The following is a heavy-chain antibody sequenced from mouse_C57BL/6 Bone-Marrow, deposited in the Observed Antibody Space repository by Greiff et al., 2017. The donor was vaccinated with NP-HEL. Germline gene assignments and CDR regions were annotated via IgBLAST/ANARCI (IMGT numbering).Heavy chain of an antibody. D-gene: IGHD1-1*01. J-gene: IGHJ2*01. CDR2: IYPRSGNT. CDR1: GYTFTSYG. V-gene: IGHV1-81*01. Sequence: QVQLQQSGAELARPGASVKLSCKASGYTFTSYGISWVKQRTGQGLEWIGEIYPRSGNTYYNEKVKGKATLTADKSSSTAYMELRSLTSEDSAVYFCAVITTVVAWGQGTTLTVSS. CDR3: AVITTVVA.